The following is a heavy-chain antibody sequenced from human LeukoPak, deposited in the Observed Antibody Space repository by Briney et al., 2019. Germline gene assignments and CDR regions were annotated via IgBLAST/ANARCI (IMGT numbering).Heavy chain of an antibody. J-gene: IGHJ4*02. CDR1: GFSLSTSGVG. V-gene: IGHV2-5*01. D-gene: IGHD3-3*01. CDR2: IYWNDDK. CDR3: AHRRDEMSLRFLEWLPHFDY. Sequence: SGPTLVNPTQTLTLTCTFSGFSLSTSGVGVGWIRQPPGKALEWLALIYWNDDKRYSPSLKSRLTITKDTSKNQVVLTMTNMDPVDTATYYCAHRRDEMSLRFLEWLPHFDYWGQGTLVTVSS.